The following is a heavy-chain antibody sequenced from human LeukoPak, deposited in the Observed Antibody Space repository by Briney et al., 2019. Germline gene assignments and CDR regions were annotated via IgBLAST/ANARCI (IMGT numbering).Heavy chain of an antibody. CDR3: VRDRQATTAYDAFDI. D-gene: IGHD4-17*01. V-gene: IGHV4-59*01. Sequence: SETLSLTCTVSGDSISRYYCSCIRQPPGKGEEWIRYIYYSGSTKYNPSLKSRVTISVDTSKIQFSLKLSSVTAADTAVYYCVRDRQATTAYDAFDIWGRGTMVTVSS. J-gene: IGHJ3*02. CDR1: GDSISRYY. CDR2: IYYSGST.